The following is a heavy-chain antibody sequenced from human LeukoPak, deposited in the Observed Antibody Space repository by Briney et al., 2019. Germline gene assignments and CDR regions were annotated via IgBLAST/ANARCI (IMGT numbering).Heavy chain of an antibody. V-gene: IGHV4-31*03. CDR2: IYYSGST. CDR3: ARGAHGRSVFDY. D-gene: IGHD2-15*01. J-gene: IGHJ4*02. Sequence: SETLSLTCTVSGGSISSGGYYWSWIRQHPGKGLEWIGYIYYSGSTYYNPSLKSRVTISVDTSKNQFSLKLSSVTAADTAVYYCARGAHGRSVFDYWGQGTLVTVSS. CDR1: GGSISSGGYY.